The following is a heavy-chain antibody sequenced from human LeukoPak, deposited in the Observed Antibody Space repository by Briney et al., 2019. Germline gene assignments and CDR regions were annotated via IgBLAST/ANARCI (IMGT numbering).Heavy chain of an antibody. Sequence: GGSLRLSRAASGFTFSSYAMSWVRQAPGKGLEWVSAISGSGGSTYYADSVKGRFTISRDNSKNTLYLQMNSLSAEDTAVYYCAKGLDYDSSGSDYWGQGTLVTVSS. CDR3: AKGLDYDSSGSDY. CDR2: ISGSGGST. J-gene: IGHJ4*02. CDR1: GFTFSSYA. D-gene: IGHD3-22*01. V-gene: IGHV3-23*01.